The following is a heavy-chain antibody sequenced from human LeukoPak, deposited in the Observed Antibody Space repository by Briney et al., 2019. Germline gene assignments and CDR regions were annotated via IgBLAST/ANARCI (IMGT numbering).Heavy chain of an antibody. CDR1: GGSFSGYY. V-gene: IGHV4-34*01. CDR3: ARGGRSSGRLVIPKGFDP. CDR2: INHNGST. J-gene: IGHJ5*02. Sequence: PSETLSLTCAVYGGSFSGYYWSWIRQPPGKGLEWIGEINHNGSTNYNPSLKSRVTISVDTSKNQFSLKLSSVTAADTAVYYCARGGRSSGRLVIPKGFDPWGQGTLVTVSS. D-gene: IGHD3-9*01.